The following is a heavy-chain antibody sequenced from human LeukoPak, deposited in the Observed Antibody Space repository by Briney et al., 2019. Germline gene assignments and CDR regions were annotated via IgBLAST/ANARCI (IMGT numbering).Heavy chain of an antibody. CDR3: ARDGYNSHVAFDI. Sequence: SETLSLTCTVSGGSISSSSYYWGWIRQPPGKGLEWIGSIYYSGSTYYNPSLKSRDTISVDTSKNQFSLKLSSVTAADTAVYYCARDGYNSHVAFDIWGQGTMVTVSS. CDR1: GGSISSSSYY. J-gene: IGHJ3*02. CDR2: IYYSGST. D-gene: IGHD5-24*01. V-gene: IGHV4-39*02.